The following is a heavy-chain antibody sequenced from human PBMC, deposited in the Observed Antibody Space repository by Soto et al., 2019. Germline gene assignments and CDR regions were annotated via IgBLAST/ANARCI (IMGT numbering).Heavy chain of an antibody. CDR1: GFTFSQYG. J-gene: IGHJ4*02. Sequence: QVQLVESGGGVVPPGRSLRLSCVGSGFTFSQYGINWVRQAPGKGLEWVALIWWAGSDTFYGESVKGRFTISRDDSKSTAYLQMDSRRVDDSGLYACARRIGDGIDYWGQGTLVTVSS. CDR3: ARRIGDGIDY. CDR2: IWWAGSDT. D-gene: IGHD3-16*01. V-gene: IGHV3-33*01.